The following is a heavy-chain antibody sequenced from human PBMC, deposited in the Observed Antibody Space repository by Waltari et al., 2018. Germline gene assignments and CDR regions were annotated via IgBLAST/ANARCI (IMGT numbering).Heavy chain of an antibody. CDR1: DFPIRSYA. J-gene: IGHJ6*02. V-gene: IGHV3-30*04. CDR3: ARDYCDRTNCHGMDV. Sequence: QVQLVESGGGVVQLGGSLRLPCAASDFPIRSYAMHWVRQAPGKGLEWVAVSSYNGRNIYYEDSVKGRFTISRDNSNKTLYLQMNSLRPEDTAVYYCARDYCDRTNCHGMDVWGQGTTVTVSS. CDR2: SSYNGRNI. D-gene: IGHD3-22*01.